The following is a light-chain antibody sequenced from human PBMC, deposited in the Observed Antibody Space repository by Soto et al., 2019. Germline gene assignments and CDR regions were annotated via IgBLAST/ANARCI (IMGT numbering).Light chain of an antibody. V-gene: IGKV3-20*01. J-gene: IGKJ1*01. Sequence: EIVLTQSPGTLSLFPGERATLSCRASQSVSSSYFAWYQQKPGQAPRLLIYGASSRATGIPDRFSGSGSGTDFTLTISRLEPEDFAVYYCQQYGSSPEAFGQGTKVEIK. CDR3: QQYGSSPEA. CDR1: QSVSSSY. CDR2: GAS.